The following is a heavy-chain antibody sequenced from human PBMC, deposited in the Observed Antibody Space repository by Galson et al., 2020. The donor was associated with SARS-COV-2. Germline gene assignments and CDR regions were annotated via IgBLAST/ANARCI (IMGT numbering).Heavy chain of an antibody. J-gene: IGHJ4*02. CDR1: GFTFSDHA. CDR3: ARDGQLSSGWAFDY. CDR2: IFYDGSYK. D-gene: IGHD6-19*01. Sequence: GGSLRLSCAASGFTFSDHAIHWVRQAPGKGLEWVAQIFYDGSYKYYGDSVKGRFTISRDSSKNMVYLQMNNLKVDDTAVYYCARDGQLSSGWAFDYWGQGTLLTVSS. V-gene: IGHV3-33*01.